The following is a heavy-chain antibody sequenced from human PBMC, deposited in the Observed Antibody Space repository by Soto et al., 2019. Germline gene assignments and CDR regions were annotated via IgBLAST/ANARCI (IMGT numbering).Heavy chain of an antibody. V-gene: IGHV3-15*07. Sequence: SVSNAWMNWVRQAPGPGLEWVGRIKSKTDGGTTDYAAPVNGRFTISRDDTKNTLYLHMNSLNTEDTAVYYCTTGTYYDSSGYDYLAYYFDYWGQGTLVTVSS. CDR3: TTGTYYDSSGYDYLAYYFDY. J-gene: IGHJ4*02. D-gene: IGHD3-22*01. CDR2: IKSKTDGGTT. CDR1: SVSNAW.